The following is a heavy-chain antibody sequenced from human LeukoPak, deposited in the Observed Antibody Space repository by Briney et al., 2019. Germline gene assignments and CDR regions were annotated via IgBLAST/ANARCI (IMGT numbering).Heavy chain of an antibody. CDR2: LSGSGGNT. D-gene: IGHD1-26*01. J-gene: IGHJ4*02. CDR1: GFTFSSYA. V-gene: IGHV3-23*01. CDR3: AKGGGQNYFGS. Sequence: GGSLRLSCTASGFTFSSYAMSWVRQAPGKGLEWVSALSGSGGNTYYADSVKGRFTISRDNSKNTLYLQMNSLRAEDTAVYYCAKGGGQNYFGSWGQGTLVTVSS.